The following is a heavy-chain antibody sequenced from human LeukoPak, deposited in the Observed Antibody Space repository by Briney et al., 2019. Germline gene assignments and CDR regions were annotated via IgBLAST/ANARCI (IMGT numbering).Heavy chain of an antibody. CDR1: GFTFSNAL. D-gene: IGHD4-17*01. CDR2: IKSKTDGGTT. Sequence: GGSLSPSCAVSGFTFSNALTSWVRQAPGKGLEWVGRIKSKTDGGTTDYAAPVKGRFTISRDDSKNTLYLQMHSLKTEDTAVYYCTTDHYGDYEGGYFYCGMDGLRQRTTVTVSS. CDR3: TTDHYGDYEGGYFYCGMDG. V-gene: IGHV3-15*01. J-gene: IGHJ6*02.